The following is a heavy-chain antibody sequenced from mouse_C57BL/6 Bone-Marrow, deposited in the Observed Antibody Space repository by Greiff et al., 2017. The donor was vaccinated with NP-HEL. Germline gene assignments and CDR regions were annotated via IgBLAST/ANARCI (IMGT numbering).Heavy chain of an antibody. CDR1: GFSLTSYG. V-gene: IGHV2-2*01. D-gene: IGHD2-4*01. Sequence: VQLKESGPGLVQPSQSLSITCTVSGFSLTSYGVHWVRQSPGKGLEWLGVIWSGGSTDYNAAFISRLSISKDNSKSQVFFKMNSLQADDTAIYYCANYDYEEFAYWGQGTLVTVSA. CDR3: ANYDYEEFAY. J-gene: IGHJ3*01. CDR2: IWSGGST.